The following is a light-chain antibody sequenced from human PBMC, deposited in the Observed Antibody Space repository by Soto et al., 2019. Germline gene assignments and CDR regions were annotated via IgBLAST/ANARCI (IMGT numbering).Light chain of an antibody. CDR2: VNS. CDR1: SSNIGAGYD. CDR3: QSFDSSLNAVV. J-gene: IGLJ2*01. Sequence: QSVLTQPPSVSGAPGQRGTISCTGSSSNIGAGYDVHWYQQLPGTAPKLLIYVNSNRPSGVPDRFSGSKSGTSASLAITGLQAEDEADYYCQSFDSSLNAVVFGGGTKVTVL. V-gene: IGLV1-40*01.